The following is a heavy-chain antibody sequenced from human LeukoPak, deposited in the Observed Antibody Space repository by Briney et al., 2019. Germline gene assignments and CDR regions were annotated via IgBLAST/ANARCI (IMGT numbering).Heavy chain of an antibody. V-gene: IGHV4-34*01. Sequence: SETLSLTCAVYGGSFSGYYWSWIRQPPGKGLEWIGEINHSGSTNYNPSLKSRVTISVDTSKNQFSLKLNSVTAADTAVYYCAGGGDSGGYYYPMFDYWGQGTLVTVSS. D-gene: IGHD3-22*01. CDR3: AGGGDSGGYYYPMFDY. CDR1: GGSFSGYY. J-gene: IGHJ4*02. CDR2: INHSGST.